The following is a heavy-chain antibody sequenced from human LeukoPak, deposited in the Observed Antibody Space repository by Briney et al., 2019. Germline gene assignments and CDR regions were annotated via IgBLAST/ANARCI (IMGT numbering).Heavy chain of an antibody. J-gene: IGHJ4*02. D-gene: IGHD5/OR15-5a*01. CDR2: ISGGGGST. CDR1: GFTFSSYS. V-gene: IGHV3-23*01. Sequence: GSLRLSCAASGFTFSSYSMNWVRQAPGKGLEWVSSISGGGGSTYYADSVRGRFTISRDNSKNTLSLQMNSLRAEDTAVYHCAKPTSTGTSSPFDYWGQGTLVTVSS. CDR3: AKPTSTGTSSPFDY.